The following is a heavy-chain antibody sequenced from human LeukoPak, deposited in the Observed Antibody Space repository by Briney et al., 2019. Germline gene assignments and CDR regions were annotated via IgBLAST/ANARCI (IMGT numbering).Heavy chain of an antibody. CDR2: IYYSGST. V-gene: IGHV4-39*01. J-gene: IGHJ4*02. CDR3: ARPHSSSWYFDY. D-gene: IGHD6-13*01. CDR1: GGSISSSSYY. Sequence: PSETLSLTCTVSGGSISSSSYYWGWIRQPPGKGLEWIGSIYYSGSTYYNPSLKSRVTISVDTSKNQFSLKLSSVTAAGTAVYYCARPHSSSWYFDYWGQGTLVTVSS.